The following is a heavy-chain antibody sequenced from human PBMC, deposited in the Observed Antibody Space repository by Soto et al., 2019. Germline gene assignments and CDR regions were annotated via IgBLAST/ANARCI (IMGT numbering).Heavy chain of an antibody. V-gene: IGHV3-30*18. CDR2: ISYDGINK. D-gene: IGHD1-1*01. CDR3: AKEKVAGTSNWNLMN. Sequence: QVQLVESGGGVVQPGRSLRLSCGASGFTFSRFGMHWVRQAPGKGLEWVALISYDGINKYYGDSVKGRFTISRDNSNNTLYLQMSSLRAEDTALYYCAKEKVAGTSNWNLMNWGQGTLVTVSS. J-gene: IGHJ4*02. CDR1: GFTFSRFG.